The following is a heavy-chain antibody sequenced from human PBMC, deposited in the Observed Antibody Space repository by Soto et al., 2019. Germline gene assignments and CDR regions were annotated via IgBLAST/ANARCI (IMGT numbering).Heavy chain of an antibody. CDR3: ARDIFGGHDCFDY. CDR1: GVTFSSYA. CDR2: ISYDGSNK. J-gene: IGHJ4*02. D-gene: IGHD3-10*02. V-gene: IGHV3-30-3*01. Sequence: QVQLVESGGGVVQPGRSLRLSCAASGVTFSSYAMHWVRQAPGKGREWVAVISYDGSNKYYADSVKGRFTISRDNSQNTRYLQMNSLRAEDTAVYYCARDIFGGHDCFDYWGQGTLVTVSS.